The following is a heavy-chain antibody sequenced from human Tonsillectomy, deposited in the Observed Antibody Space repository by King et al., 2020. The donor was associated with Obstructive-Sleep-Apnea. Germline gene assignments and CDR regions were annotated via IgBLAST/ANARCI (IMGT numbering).Heavy chain of an antibody. V-gene: IGHV3-9*01. J-gene: IGHJ4*02. Sequence: QLVQSGGGLVQPGRSLRLSCAASGFTFDNYGVHWVRHTPGKGLEWVSGISWNSATKGYADSVKGRFTISRDNAKNSLFLLMNSLRPEDTALYYCAKDNTTSGWSGVFDYWGRGTLVTVSS. CDR2: ISWNSATK. CDR3: AKDNTTSGWSGVFDY. CDR1: GFTFDNYG. D-gene: IGHD6-19*01.